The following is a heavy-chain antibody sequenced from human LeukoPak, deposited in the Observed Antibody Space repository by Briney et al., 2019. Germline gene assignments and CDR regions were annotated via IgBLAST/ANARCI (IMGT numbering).Heavy chain of an antibody. CDR3: AREGGFYRPLDY. V-gene: IGHV4-4*02. CDR2: VHLDGRT. Sequence: KPSGTLSLTCAVSGGSVSSTNWWTWFRQPPGKGLLCIGEVHLDGRTNYIPSLTGRLTMSVDLYENHISLKLTSVTAADTAVYYCAREGGFYRPLDYSGQGTLVTVSS. CDR1: GGSVSSTNW. D-gene: IGHD3-3*01. J-gene: IGHJ4*02.